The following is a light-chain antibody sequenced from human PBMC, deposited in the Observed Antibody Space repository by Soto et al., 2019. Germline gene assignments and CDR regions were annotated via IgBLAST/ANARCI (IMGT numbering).Light chain of an antibody. Sequence: EIVMTQSPATLSVSPGERATLSCRASQSVSSDLAWYQQIPGQAPRLLIYGASTRATGIPARFGGSGSGTEFILTLSSLQSEDIGIYYCQQYDSWPYTFGPGSKVHFK. CDR3: QQYDSWPYT. CDR2: GAS. V-gene: IGKV3-15*01. J-gene: IGKJ3*01. CDR1: QSVSSD.